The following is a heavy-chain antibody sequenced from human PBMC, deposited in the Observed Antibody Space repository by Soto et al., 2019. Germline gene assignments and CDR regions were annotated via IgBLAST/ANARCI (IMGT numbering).Heavy chain of an antibody. CDR1: GGSISSGGYY. D-gene: IGHD3-10*01. Sequence: QVQLQESGPGLVKPSQTLPLTCTVSGGSISSGGYYWSWIRQHPGKGLEWIGYIYYSGSTYYNPSLKSRVTISVDTSKHQFSLKLSSVTAADTAVYYCARGSLRYYYGSGTNPPLDNWGQGTLVTVSS. J-gene: IGHJ4*02. CDR2: IYYSGST. CDR3: ARGSLRYYYGSGTNPPLDN. V-gene: IGHV4-31*03.